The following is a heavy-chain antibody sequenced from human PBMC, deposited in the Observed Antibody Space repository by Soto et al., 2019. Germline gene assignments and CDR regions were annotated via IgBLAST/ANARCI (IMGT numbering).Heavy chain of an antibody. CDR3: ARQLYYDILIEGVNAFDI. J-gene: IGHJ3*02. CDR1: GGSISSYY. CDR2: IYYSGST. Sequence: SETLSLTCTVSGGSISSYYWSWIRQPPGKGLEWIGYIYYSGSTNYNPSLKSRVTISVDTSKNQFSLKLSSVTAADTAVYYCARQLYYDILIEGVNAFDIWGQGTMVTVSS. V-gene: IGHV4-59*08. D-gene: IGHD3-9*01.